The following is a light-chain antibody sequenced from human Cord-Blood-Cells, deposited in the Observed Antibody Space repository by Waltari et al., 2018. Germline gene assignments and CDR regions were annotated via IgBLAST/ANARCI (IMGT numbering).Light chain of an antibody. J-gene: IGKJ2*01. Sequence: EIVLTQSPGTLSLSHGDRATLSCRASQSVSSSYLAWYQQKPDQAPRLLIYGASSRATGIPDRFSGSGSGTDFTLTISRLEPEDFAVYYCQQYGSSPPYTFGQGTKLEIK. CDR1: QSVSSSY. CDR3: QQYGSSPPYT. CDR2: GAS. V-gene: IGKV3-20*01.